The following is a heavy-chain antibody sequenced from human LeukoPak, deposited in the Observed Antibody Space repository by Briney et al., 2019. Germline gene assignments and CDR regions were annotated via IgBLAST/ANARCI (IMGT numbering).Heavy chain of an antibody. V-gene: IGHV4-39*01. CDR1: GGSITSSNYY. CDR3: ARAPVGSGSYYNSYLQNS. J-gene: IGHJ5*02. CDR2: FYYSGST. D-gene: IGHD3-10*01. Sequence: PSETLSLTCTVSGGSITSSNYYWGWIRRPPGKGLEWIGSFYYSGSTNYNPSLKSRVTISVDTSKNQFSLKLSSATAADTAVYYCARAPVGSGSYYNSYLQNSWGQGSLVTVSS.